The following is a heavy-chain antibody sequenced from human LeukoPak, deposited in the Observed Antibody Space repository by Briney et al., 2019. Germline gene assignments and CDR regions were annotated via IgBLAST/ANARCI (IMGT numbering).Heavy chain of an antibody. CDR2: IYYSGST. V-gene: IGHV4-59*01. D-gene: IGHD3-10*01. Sequence: PSETLSLTCTVSGGSISSYYWSWVRPPPGKGLEWIGYIYYSGSTNYNPSLESRVTISVDTSKNQFSLKLSSVTAADTAVYHCARGYYYFDYWGQGALVTVSS. CDR1: GGSISSYY. CDR3: ARGYYYFDY. J-gene: IGHJ4*02.